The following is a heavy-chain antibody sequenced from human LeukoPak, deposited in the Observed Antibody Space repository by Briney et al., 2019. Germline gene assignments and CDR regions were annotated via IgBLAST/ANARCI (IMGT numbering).Heavy chain of an antibody. CDR1: GFSIEDFG. J-gene: IGHJ6*03. V-gene: IGHV3-20*04. CDR2: VTWNGGSI. Sequence: GGSLRLSCEASGFSIEDFGMSWVRQPPGKGLEWVSGVTWNGGSIGYAASVEGRFTISRDNAKNSLYLQMNSLRAEDTALYYCAMKFSRDYYYMDVWGKGTTVTVSS. CDR3: AMKFSRDYYYMDV.